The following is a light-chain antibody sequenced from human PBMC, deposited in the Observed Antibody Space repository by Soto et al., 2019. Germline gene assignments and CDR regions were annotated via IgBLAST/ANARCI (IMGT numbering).Light chain of an antibody. CDR3: SSYTSTMTLV. J-gene: IGLJ3*02. V-gene: IGLV2-14*01. CDR2: DVN. Sequence: QSVLTQPASVSGSPGQSITISCTGTSSDVGGYNYVSWYQQRPGKAPKLMIYDVNYRPSGVSDRFSGSKSGNTASLTISGLQAQDEADYYCSSYTSTMTLVFGGGTKLPVL. CDR1: SSDVGGYNY.